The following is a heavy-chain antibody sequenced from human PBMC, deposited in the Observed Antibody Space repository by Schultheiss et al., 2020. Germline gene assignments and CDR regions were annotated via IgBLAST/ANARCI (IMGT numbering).Heavy chain of an antibody. V-gene: IGHV4-4*07. J-gene: IGHJ4*02. CDR1: GGSISSYY. D-gene: IGHD6-6*01. CDR2: IYTSGST. CDR3: ARDSQPAARAHYFDY. Sequence: SATLSLTCTVSGGSISSYYWSWIRQPAGKGLEWIGRIYTSGSTNYNPSLKSRVTMSVDTSKNQFSLKLSSVTAEDTAVYYCARDSQPAARAHYFDYWGQGTLVTGSS.